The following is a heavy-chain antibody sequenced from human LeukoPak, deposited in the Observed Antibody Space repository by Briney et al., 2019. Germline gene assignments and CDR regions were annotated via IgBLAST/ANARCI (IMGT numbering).Heavy chain of an antibody. D-gene: IGHD2-21*01. CDR3: ARRRAYCGGDCYSVFDY. CDR1: GYSISSGYY. Sequence: SETLSLTCAVSGYSISSGYYWGWIRQPPGQGLEWIGSIYHSGSTYYNPSLKSRVTISVDTSKNQFSLKLSSVTAADTAVYYCARRRAYCGGDCYSVFDYWGQGTLVTVSS. V-gene: IGHV4-38-2*01. CDR2: IYHSGST. J-gene: IGHJ4*02.